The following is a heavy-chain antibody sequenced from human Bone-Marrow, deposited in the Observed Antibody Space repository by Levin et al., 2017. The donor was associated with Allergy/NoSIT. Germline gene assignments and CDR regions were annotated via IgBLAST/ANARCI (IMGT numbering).Heavy chain of an antibody. D-gene: IGHD4-17*01. Sequence: SETLSLTCAVSGGSISSGGYSLSWIRQPPGKGLEWIGYIYDSGSTYYNASLKSRVTISVDMSKKQFSLRLSSVTAADTAVYYCARGTTVTPGGTDSFDIWGQGTMVTVSS. J-gene: IGHJ3*02. CDR2: IYDSGST. V-gene: IGHV4-30-2*01. CDR1: GGSISSGGYS. CDR3: ARGTTVTPGGTDSFDI.